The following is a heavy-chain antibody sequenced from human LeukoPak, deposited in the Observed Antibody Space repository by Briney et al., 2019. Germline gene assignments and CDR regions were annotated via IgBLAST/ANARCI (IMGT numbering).Heavy chain of an antibody. V-gene: IGHV3-23*01. Sequence: GGSLRLSCAASGFIFSSCVMSWVRQVPGKGLELVSVISGSGGDTYYADSVKGRFTVSRDNSKNTLFLQMNSLRAEDTAVYFCARDVSGWYSTGFAYWGQGTLVTVSS. J-gene: IGHJ4*02. D-gene: IGHD6-19*01. CDR3: ARDVSGWYSTGFAY. CDR2: ISGSGGDT. CDR1: GFIFSSCV.